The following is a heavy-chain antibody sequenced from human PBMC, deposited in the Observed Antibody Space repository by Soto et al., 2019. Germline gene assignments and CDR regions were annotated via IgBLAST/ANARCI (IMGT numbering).Heavy chain of an antibody. CDR2: ISGSGGST. D-gene: IGHD2-2*01. Sequence: EVQRLESGGGLVQPGGALRLSCAASGFTFCSYAMSWVRQAPGKGREGVSAISGSGGSTHYADSVKGRLTISRDNSKNTLYLQMNSLRAEDTAVYYCAKTSNYCSSTSCYFGYYYYYMDVWGKGTTVTVSS. V-gene: IGHV3-23*01. CDR1: GFTFCSYA. J-gene: IGHJ6*03. CDR3: AKTSNYCSSTSCYFGYYYYYMDV.